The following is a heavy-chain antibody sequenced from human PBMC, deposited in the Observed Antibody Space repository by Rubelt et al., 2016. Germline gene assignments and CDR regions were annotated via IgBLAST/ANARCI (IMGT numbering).Heavy chain of an antibody. CDR3: ARDYCSGGRCSDY. V-gene: IGHV1-3*01. Sequence: QVQLVQSGAEVKKPGASVKVSCKASGYTFTSYAMHWVRQAPGQRHEWMGWINAGNGTTKYQPKCKGGATITRETSAGNADMELSSLRAEETAVYYCARDYCSGGRCSDYWGQGTLVTVSS. CDR1: GYTFTSYA. J-gene: IGHJ4*02. D-gene: IGHD2-15*01. CDR2: INAGNGTT.